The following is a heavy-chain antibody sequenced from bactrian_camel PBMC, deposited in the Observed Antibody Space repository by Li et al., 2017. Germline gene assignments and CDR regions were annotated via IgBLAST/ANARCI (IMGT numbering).Heavy chain of an antibody. Sequence: VQLVESGGGSVQAGGSVRLSCVTSGGTEDGFYVAWIRQAPGKGREGVASIDSNGLTTYTDSVKGRFTVSFDNDKNIPYLQMNSLKPEDSPMYYCAVGRRQFCRWYQTGYSYLGQGTQVTVS. J-gene: IGHJ4*01. CDR2: IDSNGLT. CDR1: GGTEDGFY. D-gene: IGHD6*01. CDR3: AVGRRQFCRWYQTGYSY. V-gene: IGHV3S55*01.